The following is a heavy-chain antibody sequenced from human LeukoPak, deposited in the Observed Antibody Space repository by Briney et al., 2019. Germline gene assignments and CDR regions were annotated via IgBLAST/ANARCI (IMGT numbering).Heavy chain of an antibody. Sequence: GGSLRLSCAASGFTFPIYAMYWVRQAPGKGLEAVSSISARGDNTFYADSVRGRFTVSRGNSKNTLSLQLNSLRAEDTAIYYCAKGGSVGTTTYFDYWGQGTLVTVSS. CDR2: ISARGDNT. CDR3: AKGGSVGTTTYFDY. CDR1: GFTFPIYA. D-gene: IGHD1/OR15-1a*01. V-gene: IGHV3-23*01. J-gene: IGHJ4*02.